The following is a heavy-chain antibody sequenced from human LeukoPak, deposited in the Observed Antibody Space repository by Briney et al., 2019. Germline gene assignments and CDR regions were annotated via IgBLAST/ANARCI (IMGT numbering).Heavy chain of an antibody. J-gene: IGHJ6*02. CDR2: IKQDGSEK. CDR1: GFTFSSHW. CDR3: ARERVAPYYYYGMDV. V-gene: IGHV3-7*01. Sequence: GGSLRLSCAASGFTFSSHWRSSVRQAPGKGLEWVANIKQDGSEKYYVDSVKGRFTISRDNAKNSLYLQMNSLRAEDTAVYYCARERVAPYYYYGMDVWGQGTTVTVSS.